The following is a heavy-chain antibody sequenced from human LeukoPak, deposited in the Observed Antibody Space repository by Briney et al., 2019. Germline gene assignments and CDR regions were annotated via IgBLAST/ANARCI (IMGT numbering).Heavy chain of an antibody. V-gene: IGHV4-4*07. CDR1: GGSISSYY. CDR2: IYTSGST. CDR3: AREDRRLVYYYYYMDV. J-gene: IGHJ6*03. Sequence: SETLCLTCTVSGGSISSYYWSWIRQPAGKGLEWIGRIYTSGSTNYNPSLKSRVTMSVDTPKNQFSLKLSSVTAADTAVYYCAREDRRLVYYYYYMDVWGKGTTVTVSS. D-gene: IGHD6-6*01.